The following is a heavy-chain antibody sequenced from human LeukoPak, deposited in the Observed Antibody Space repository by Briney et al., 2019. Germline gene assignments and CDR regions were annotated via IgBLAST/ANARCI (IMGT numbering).Heavy chain of an antibody. J-gene: IGHJ4*02. V-gene: IGHV3-30*04. Sequence: GGSLRLSCAASGFTFSSYAMHWVRQAPGKGLEWVAVISYDGSNKYYADSVKGRFTISRDNSKNTLYLQMDSLRAEDTAVYYCAREPGQYVLRGYFDYWGQGTLVTVSS. CDR2: ISYDGSNK. CDR3: AREPGQYVLRGYFDY. CDR1: GFTFSSYA. D-gene: IGHD3-16*01.